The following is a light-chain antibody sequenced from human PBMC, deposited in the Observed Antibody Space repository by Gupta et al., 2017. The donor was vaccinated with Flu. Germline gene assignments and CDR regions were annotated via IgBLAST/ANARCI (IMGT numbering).Light chain of an antibody. Sequence: QPVLTQPPSVSETPGQRVTIACSGSTSNIGRRTVSWYQQVPGAAPKLIIYTNVQRTSGVPDRFSGSKSGTSASLAISGLQSEDEADYYCAAWDDSLNAFVFGSGTQVTVL. CDR3: AAWDDSLNAFV. CDR1: TSNIGRRT. V-gene: IGLV1-44*01. CDR2: TNV. J-gene: IGLJ1*01.